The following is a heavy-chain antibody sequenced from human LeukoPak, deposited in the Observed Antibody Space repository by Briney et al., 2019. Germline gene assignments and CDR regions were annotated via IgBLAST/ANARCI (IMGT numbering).Heavy chain of an antibody. V-gene: IGHV4-38-2*02. J-gene: IGHJ5*02. CDR3: ARWSGSSLTNWFDP. D-gene: IGHD6-6*01. CDR1: GYSISSGYY. Sequence: SETLSLTCTVSGYSISSGYYWGWIRQPPGKGLEWIGSIYHSGSTYYNPSLKSRVTISVDTSKNQFSLKLSSVTAADTAVYYCARWSGSSLTNWFDPWGQGTLVTVSS. CDR2: IYHSGST.